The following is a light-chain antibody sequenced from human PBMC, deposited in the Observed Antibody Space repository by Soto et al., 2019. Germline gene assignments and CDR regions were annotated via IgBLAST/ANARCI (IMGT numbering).Light chain of an antibody. V-gene: IGKV1-12*01. CDR3: QQGNSFPLT. CDR2: AAI. J-gene: IGKJ4*01. CDR1: QDIDSW. Sequence: DIQMTQSPSSVSASIGDSVTITCRASQDIDSWLAWFQQKPGEAPRLLIYAAISLHSGVPSRFSGAGSGTDFSLTISSLQPEDFATYFCQQGNSFPLTFGGGTKVEIK.